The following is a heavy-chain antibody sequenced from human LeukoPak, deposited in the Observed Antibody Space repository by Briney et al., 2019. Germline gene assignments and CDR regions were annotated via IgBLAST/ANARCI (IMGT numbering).Heavy chain of an antibody. V-gene: IGHV4-34*01. CDR2: INHSGST. CDR3: ARASYDFWSGYFYLSYFDY. Sequence: SETLSFTCAVYGGSFSGYYWSWIRQPPGKGLEWIGEINHSGSTNYNPSLKSRVTISVDTSKNQFSLKLSSVTAADTAVYYCARASYDFWSGYFYLSYFDYWGQGTLVTVSS. J-gene: IGHJ4*02. CDR1: GGSFSGYY. D-gene: IGHD3-3*01.